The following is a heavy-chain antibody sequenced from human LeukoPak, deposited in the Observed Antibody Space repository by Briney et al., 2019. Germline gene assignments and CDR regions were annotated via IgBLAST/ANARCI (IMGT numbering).Heavy chain of an antibody. V-gene: IGHV4-34*01. CDR2: INHSGST. CDR3: ARSGYSSSWYPGAVYFDY. J-gene: IGHJ4*02. CDR1: GGSSSGYY. D-gene: IGHD6-13*01. Sequence: PSETLSLTCAVYGGSSSGYYWSWIRQPPGKGLEWIGEINHSGSTNYNPSLKSRVTISVDTSKNQFSLKLSSVTAADTAVYYCARSGYSSSWYPGAVYFDYWGQGTLVTVSS.